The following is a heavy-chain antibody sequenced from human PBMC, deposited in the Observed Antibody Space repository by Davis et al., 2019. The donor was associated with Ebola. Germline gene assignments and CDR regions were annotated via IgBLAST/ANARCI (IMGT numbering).Heavy chain of an antibody. CDR1: GGSISSSSYY. V-gene: IGHV4-39*07. CDR3: ASIPRGYSYGFDY. Sequence: SETLSLTCTVSGGSISSSSYYWGWIRQPPGKGLEWIGSIYYSGSTYYNPSLKSRVTISVDTSKNQFSLKLSSVTAADTAVYYCASIPRGYSYGFDYWGQGTLVTVSS. J-gene: IGHJ4*02. D-gene: IGHD5-18*01. CDR2: IYYSGST.